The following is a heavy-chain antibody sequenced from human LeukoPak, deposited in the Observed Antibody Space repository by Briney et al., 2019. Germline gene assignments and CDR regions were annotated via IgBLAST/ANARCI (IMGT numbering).Heavy chain of an antibody. CDR2: IKLDGSEK. D-gene: IGHD3-3*01. CDR3: ARDQYDTWSRRGNFDS. V-gene: IGHV3-7*03. Sequence: GGSLRLSCVASGFTFGKYWMSWVRQAPGKGLEWVANIKLDGSEKNYVDSEKGRFTISRDNTKNSLYLQMNSLRVEDTAVLYCARDQYDTWSRRGNFDSWGQGTLVIVSS. J-gene: IGHJ4*02. CDR1: GFTFGKYW.